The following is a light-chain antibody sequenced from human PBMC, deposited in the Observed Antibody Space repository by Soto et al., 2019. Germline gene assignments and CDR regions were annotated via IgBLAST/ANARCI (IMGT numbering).Light chain of an antibody. V-gene: IGLV2-8*01. CDR1: ANDVGRYDY. CDR2: EVS. CDR3: MSYVGGNSVA. J-gene: IGLJ2*01. Sequence: QSALTQPPSASGSPGMSVTLSCSGTANDVGRYDYVSWYQQHPGKAPKLLIYEVSKRPSGVPDRFSASKPGNTASLTVSGLQGEDDADYYCMSYVGGNSVAFGGGTKVTVL.